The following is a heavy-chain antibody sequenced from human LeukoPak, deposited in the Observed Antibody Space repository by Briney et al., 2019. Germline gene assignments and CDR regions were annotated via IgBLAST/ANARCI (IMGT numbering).Heavy chain of an antibody. CDR2: IYTSGST. J-gene: IGHJ6*03. D-gene: IGHD3-10*01. Sequence: TSETLSPTCTVSGGSISSGSYYWSWIRQPAGKGLEWIGRIYTSGSTNYNPSLKSRVTISVDTSKNQFSLKLSSVTAADTAVYYCARVGRGETYYYYYMDVWGKGTTVTVSS. CDR3: ARVGRGETYYYYYMDV. V-gene: IGHV4-61*02. CDR1: GGSISSGSYY.